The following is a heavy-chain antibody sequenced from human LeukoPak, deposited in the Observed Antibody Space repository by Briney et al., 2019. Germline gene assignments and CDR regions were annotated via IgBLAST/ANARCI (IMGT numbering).Heavy chain of an antibody. Sequence: GGSLRLSCAASGFTFSSYNINWVRQAPGKGLEWVSYISSSGSTIYYADSVKGRFTISRDNAKNSLYLQMNSLRAEDTAVYYCASKFSGWYYWGQGTLVTVSS. J-gene: IGHJ4*02. V-gene: IGHV3-48*03. D-gene: IGHD6-19*01. CDR1: GFTFSSYN. CDR3: ASKFSGWYY. CDR2: ISSSGSTI.